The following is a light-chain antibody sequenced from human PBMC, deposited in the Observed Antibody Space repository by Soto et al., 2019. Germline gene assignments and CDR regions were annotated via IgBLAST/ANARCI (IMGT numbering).Light chain of an antibody. V-gene: IGLV2-14*01. CDR3: SSYTSVSTLVV. J-gene: IGLJ2*01. CDR1: SSDVGGYNY. CDR2: EVS. Sequence: QSALTQPASVSGSPGQSITISCTGTSSDVGGYNYVSWYQQHPGKAPKLMIYEVSNRPSEVSNRFSGSKSVNTASLTISGLQAEDEGNYYCSSYTSVSTLVVFGGGTKLTVL.